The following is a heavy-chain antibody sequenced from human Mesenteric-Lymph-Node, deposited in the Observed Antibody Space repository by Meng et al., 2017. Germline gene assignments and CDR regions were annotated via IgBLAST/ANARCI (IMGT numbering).Heavy chain of an antibody. D-gene: IGHD1-26*01. Sequence: SQTPSLTGAVYGGSFSGYYWSWIRQPPGKGLEWIGEINHSGSTNYNPSLKSRVTISVDTSKNQFSLKLSSVTAADTAVYYCARGGGSPFWYWGQGTLVTVSS. V-gene: IGHV4-34*01. CDR2: INHSGST. CDR1: GGSFSGYY. CDR3: ARGGGSPFWY. J-gene: IGHJ4*02.